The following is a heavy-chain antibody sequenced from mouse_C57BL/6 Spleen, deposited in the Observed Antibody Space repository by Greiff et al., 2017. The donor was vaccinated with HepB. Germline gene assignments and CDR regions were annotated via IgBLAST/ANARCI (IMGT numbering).Heavy chain of an antibody. Sequence: DVKLQESGAELVKPGASVKLSCTASGFNFKDYYMHWVKQRTEQGLEWIGRIDPEDGETKYAPKFQGKATITADTSSNTADLQLSSLTSEATAVYYGARGSSHWYFDVWGTGTTVTVSS. CDR1: GFNFKDYY. V-gene: IGHV14-2*01. D-gene: IGHD1-1*01. CDR3: ARGSSHWYFDV. CDR2: IDPEDGET. J-gene: IGHJ1*03.